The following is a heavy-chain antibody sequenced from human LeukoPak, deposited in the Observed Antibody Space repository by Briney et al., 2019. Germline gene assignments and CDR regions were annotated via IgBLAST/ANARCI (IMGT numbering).Heavy chain of an antibody. V-gene: IGHV4-4*09. CDR2: IYTSGST. D-gene: IGHD3-9*01. CDR3: ARNPPPTILTGYYVPVWFDP. CDR1: GGSISSYY. J-gene: IGHJ5*02. Sequence: SETLSLTCTVSGGSISSYYWSWIRQPPGKGLEWIGYIYTSGSTNYNPSLKSRVTISVDTSKNQFSLKLSSVTAADTAVYYCARNPPPTILTGYYVPVWFDPWGQGTLVTVSS.